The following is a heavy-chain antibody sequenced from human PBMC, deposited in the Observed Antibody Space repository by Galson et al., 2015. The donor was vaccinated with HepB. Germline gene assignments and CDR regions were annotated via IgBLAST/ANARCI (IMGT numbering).Heavy chain of an antibody. Sequence: QSGAEVKKPGGSLKISCKGSGYSFTSYWIGWVRQMPGKGLEWMGIIYPGDSDTRYSPSFQGQVTISADKSISTAYLQWSSLKASDTAMYYCASSLAFYSSSSRLDMDVWGQGTTVTVSS. V-gene: IGHV5-51*03. CDR2: IYPGDSDT. CDR3: ASSLAFYSSSSRLDMDV. CDR1: GYSFTSYW. J-gene: IGHJ6*02. D-gene: IGHD6-6*01.